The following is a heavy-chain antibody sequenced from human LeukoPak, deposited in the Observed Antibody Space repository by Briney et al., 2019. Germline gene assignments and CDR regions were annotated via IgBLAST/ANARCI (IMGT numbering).Heavy chain of an antibody. CDR3: ARMSHVFVTDYWHLFDY. CDR1: GGSMSGHY. J-gene: IGHJ4*02. Sequence: SETLSLTCTVSGGSMSGHYWNWIRQPPGKGLEWVGYIHSSGSTHFNPSLRSRVTTSIDTSRNQFSLRLDFVTAADTAVYFCARMSHVFVTDYWHLFDYWGQGALVTVSS. CDR2: IHSSGST. D-gene: IGHD3-9*01. V-gene: IGHV4-59*08.